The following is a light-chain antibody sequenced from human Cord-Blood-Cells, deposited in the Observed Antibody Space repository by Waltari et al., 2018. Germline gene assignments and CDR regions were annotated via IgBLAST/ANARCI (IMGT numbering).Light chain of an antibody. CDR3: YSTDSSGNHVV. Sequence: SYELTQPPSVSVSPGQTARITCSGDALPKKYAYWYQQKSGQAPVLVIYEDSKRPSGIPEGCSGSSSGTMATLTISGARVEDEADYDCYSTDSSGNHVVFGGGTKLTVL. CDR1: ALPKKY. V-gene: IGLV3-10*01. CDR2: EDS. J-gene: IGLJ2*01.